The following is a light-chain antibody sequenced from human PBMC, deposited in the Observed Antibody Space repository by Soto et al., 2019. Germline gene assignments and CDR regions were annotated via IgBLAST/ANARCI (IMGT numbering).Light chain of an antibody. CDR2: GAS. J-gene: IGKJ4*01. CDR3: QQINSYPLT. Sequence: EIVLTQSPGTLSLSPGERVTLSCRASQSVSSTYVAWYQHKPGQAPRLLIYGASSRATGVPDRFSGSGSETDFTLTISRLEPEDFATYYCQQINSYPLTFGGGTKVEIK. CDR1: QSVSSTY. V-gene: IGKV3-20*01.